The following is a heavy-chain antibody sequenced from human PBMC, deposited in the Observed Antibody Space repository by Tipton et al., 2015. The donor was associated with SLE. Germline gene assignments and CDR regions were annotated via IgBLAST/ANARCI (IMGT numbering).Heavy chain of an antibody. V-gene: IGHV3-30*04. CDR1: GFTFSSYA. D-gene: IGHD6-13*01. CDR3: ASRLGSWYGIDP. Sequence: SLRLSCAASGFTFSSYAMHWVRQAPGKGLEWVAVISYDGRKKYYADSVKGRFTISRDNSKNTLYLQMNSLRAEDTAVYYCASRLGSWYGIDPWGQGTLVTVSS. J-gene: IGHJ5*02. CDR2: ISYDGRKK.